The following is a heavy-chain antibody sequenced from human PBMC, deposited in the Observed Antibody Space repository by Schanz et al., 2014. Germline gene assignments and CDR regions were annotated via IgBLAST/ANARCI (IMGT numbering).Heavy chain of an antibody. Sequence: QVQLQQWGPGLVKPSQTLSLTCTVSGDSISSGGYYWSWIRQHPGKGLEWIGYISYSGSTYYNPSLKSRVTISVDTSKNQFSLNLSSATAADTAVYYCALREKPYGPFASWGQGALVTVSS. J-gene: IGHJ4*02. CDR3: ALREKPYGPFAS. D-gene: IGHD3-10*01. CDR1: GDSISSGGYY. V-gene: IGHV4-31*03. CDR2: ISYSGST.